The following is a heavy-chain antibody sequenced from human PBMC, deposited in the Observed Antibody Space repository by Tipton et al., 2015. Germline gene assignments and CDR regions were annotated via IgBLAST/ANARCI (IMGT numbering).Heavy chain of an antibody. J-gene: IGHJ3*02. CDR3: ARTGYCSGGSCYFDAFDI. Sequence: TLSLTCTVSGGSIDSYYWSWIRQPPGMRLEWIGYIDFRGSTEYNPSVKSRVSISVDRSKNQFSLRLNSVTAADTAGYYCARTGYCSGGSCYFDAFDIWGRGTMVTVSS. V-gene: IGHV4-59*01. CDR2: IDFRGST. D-gene: IGHD2-15*01. CDR1: GGSIDSYY.